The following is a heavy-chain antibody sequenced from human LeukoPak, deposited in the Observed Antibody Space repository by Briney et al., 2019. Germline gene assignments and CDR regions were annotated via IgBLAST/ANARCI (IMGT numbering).Heavy chain of an antibody. V-gene: IGHV3-7*03. CDR3: AREGVGATGS. Sequence: GGSLRLSCAASGFTVSSNYMSWVRQAPGKGLEWVANIKQDGSEKYYVDSVKGRSTISRDNAKNSLYLQMNSLRAEDTAVYYCAREGVGATGSWGQGTLVTVSS. CDR2: IKQDGSEK. CDR1: GFTVSSNY. J-gene: IGHJ4*02. D-gene: IGHD1-26*01.